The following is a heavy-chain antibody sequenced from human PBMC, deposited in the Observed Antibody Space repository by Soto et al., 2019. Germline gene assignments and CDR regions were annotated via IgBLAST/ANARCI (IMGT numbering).Heavy chain of an antibody. Sequence: QLQLQESGSGLVKPLETLSLTCAVSGGSISSGGYSWSWIRQPPGKGLEWIGYIYHSGSTYYNPSLKSRVTISVDRSKNQFSLKLSSVTAADTAVYYCARAELSQGSAAEYFQHWGQGTLVTVSS. CDR3: ARAELSQGSAAEYFQH. CDR2: IYHSGST. D-gene: IGHD3-10*01. CDR1: GGSISSGGYS. J-gene: IGHJ1*01. V-gene: IGHV4-30-2*01.